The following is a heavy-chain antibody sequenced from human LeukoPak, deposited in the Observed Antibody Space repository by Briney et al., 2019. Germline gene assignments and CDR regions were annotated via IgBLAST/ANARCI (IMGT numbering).Heavy chain of an antibody. CDR2: ISGSGSTI. CDR3: VRDPGITGTSY. D-gene: IGHD1-20*01. J-gene: IGHJ4*02. Sequence: PGGSLRLSCAVSGVTVRNNYMAWVRQAPGKGLEWVSYISGSGSTIYYTDSVKGRFTISRDNAKNSLYLQMNSLRAEDTAIYYCVRDPGITGTSYWGQGTLVTVSS. CDR1: GVTVRNNY. V-gene: IGHV3-11*04.